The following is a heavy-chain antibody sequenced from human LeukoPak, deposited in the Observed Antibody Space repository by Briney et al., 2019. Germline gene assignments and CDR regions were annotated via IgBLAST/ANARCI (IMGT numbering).Heavy chain of an antibody. D-gene: IGHD3-22*01. J-gene: IGHJ5*02. CDR3: ARPYYYDSRIDP. CDR2: MYYSGST. Sequence: SETLSLTCTVSGGSISSGDYYWSWIRQTPGKGLEWIAYMYYSGSTYYNPSLKSRVTMSADTSKNQLPLKLSSVTAADTAVYYCARPYYYDSRIDPWGQGILVTVSS. V-gene: IGHV4-30-4*01. CDR1: GGSISSGDYY.